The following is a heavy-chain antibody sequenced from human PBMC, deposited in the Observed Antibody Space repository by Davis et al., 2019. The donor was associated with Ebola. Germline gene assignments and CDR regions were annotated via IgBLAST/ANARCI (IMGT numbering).Heavy chain of an antibody. CDR1: GYSFITYW. CDR2: IDPSDSYT. CDR3: ARPQGSDWNWFDP. J-gene: IGHJ5*02. D-gene: IGHD3-9*01. V-gene: IGHV5-10-1*01. Sequence: GESLKISCKGSGYSFITYWISWVRQMPGKGLEWMGRIDPSDSYTNYSPSFEGHVTISADRSISAAYLKWSSLKASDTAMYYCARPQGSDWNWFDPWGQGTLVTVSS.